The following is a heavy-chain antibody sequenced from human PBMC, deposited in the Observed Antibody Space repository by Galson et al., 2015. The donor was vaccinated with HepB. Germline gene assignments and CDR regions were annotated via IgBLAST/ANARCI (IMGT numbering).Heavy chain of an antibody. D-gene: IGHD3-22*01. CDR1: GFTFSTYA. V-gene: IGHV3-23*01. Sequence: SLRLSCAASGFTFSTYAMSWVRQAPGKGLKWVSVISGSGGRIYYADSVKGRFTISRDNSKNTVYLQMNSLRAEDTAVYYCARVSYDSTGYYYYDYWGQGILVTVSS. CDR2: ISGSGGRI. CDR3: ARVSYDSTGYYYYDY. J-gene: IGHJ4*02.